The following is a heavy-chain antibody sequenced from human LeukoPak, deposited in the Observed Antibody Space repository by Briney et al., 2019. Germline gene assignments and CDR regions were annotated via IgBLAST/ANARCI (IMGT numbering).Heavy chain of an antibody. CDR3: ARGRGGYMFYFDY. V-gene: IGHV4-34*01. J-gene: IGHJ4*02. CDR1: GGSFSGYY. D-gene: IGHD5-12*01. Sequence: PETLSLTCAVYGGSFSGYYWSWIRQPPGKGLEWIGEINHSGSTNYNPSLKSRVTISVDTSKNQFSLKLSSVTAADTAVYYCARGRGGYMFYFDYWGQGTLVTVSS. CDR2: INHSGST.